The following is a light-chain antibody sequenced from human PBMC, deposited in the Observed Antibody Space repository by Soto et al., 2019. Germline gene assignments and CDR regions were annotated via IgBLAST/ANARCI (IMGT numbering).Light chain of an antibody. J-gene: IGLJ3*02. CDR3: GTWDNSMSGWV. CDR2: ANN. CDR1: SSNIGNNY. V-gene: IGLV1-51*02. Sequence: QSVLTQPPSVSAAPGQKVTISCSGSSSNIGNNYVSWYQQLPGTAPKLLLSANNERPSGMPGRFSCSKSGASATLDITGLQNGDEADYYCGTWDNSMSGWVFGGGTKVTVL.